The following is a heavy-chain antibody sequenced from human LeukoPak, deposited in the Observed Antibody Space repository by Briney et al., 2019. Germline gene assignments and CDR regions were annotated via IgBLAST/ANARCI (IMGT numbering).Heavy chain of an antibody. CDR2: IWYDGSNK. J-gene: IGHJ4*02. D-gene: IGHD6-19*01. CDR3: AREFGIAVAGFDY. Sequence: GRSLRLSCAASGFTFSSYGMHWVRQAPGKGLEWVAVIWYDGSNKYYADSVKGRFTISRDNSKNTLYLQMNSLRAEDTAVYYCAREFGIAVAGFDYWGQGTLVTVSS. V-gene: IGHV3-33*01. CDR1: GFTFSSYG.